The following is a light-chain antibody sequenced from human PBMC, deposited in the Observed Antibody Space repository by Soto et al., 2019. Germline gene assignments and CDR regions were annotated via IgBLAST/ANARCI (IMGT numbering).Light chain of an antibody. Sequence: QSALTQPASVSGSPGQSITISCTGTNSDVGGYNYVSWYQQHPGKAPKLMIYDVSNRPSGVSNRFSGSKSGNTASLTISGLQAEDEADYYCSSYTSSSTLGFGTGTKLTVL. CDR2: DVS. V-gene: IGLV2-14*01. CDR3: SSYTSSSTLG. J-gene: IGLJ1*01. CDR1: NSDVGGYNY.